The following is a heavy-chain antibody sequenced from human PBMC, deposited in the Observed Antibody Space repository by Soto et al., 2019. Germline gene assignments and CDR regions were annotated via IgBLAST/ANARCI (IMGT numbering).Heavy chain of an antibody. CDR1: GFTFSSYS. V-gene: IGHV3-21*01. CDR2: ISSSSSYT. J-gene: IGHJ4*02. D-gene: IGHD2-2*01. Sequence: GGSLRLSCAASGFTFSSYSMNWVRQAPGKGLEWVSSISSSSSYTYYADSVKGRFTISRDNAKNSLYLQMNSLRAEDTAVDYCARDWVAAIVVVPAAIDYWGQGTLVTVSS. CDR3: ARDWVAAIVVVPAAIDY.